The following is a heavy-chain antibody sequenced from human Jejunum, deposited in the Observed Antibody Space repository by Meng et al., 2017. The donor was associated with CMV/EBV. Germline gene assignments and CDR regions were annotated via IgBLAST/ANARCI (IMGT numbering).Heavy chain of an antibody. Sequence: FPFSSYGMNWVRQAPGEGLEWVSGVSYSGSTTYYAVSVKGRFTISRDNSKNTLYLQMSSLRGEDTAVYYCAKAAVAAAGASITCFDYWGQGTLVTVSS. D-gene: IGHD6-25*01. CDR2: VSYSGSTT. CDR1: FPFSSYG. J-gene: IGHJ4*02. CDR3: AKAAVAAAGASITCFDY. V-gene: IGHV3-23*01.